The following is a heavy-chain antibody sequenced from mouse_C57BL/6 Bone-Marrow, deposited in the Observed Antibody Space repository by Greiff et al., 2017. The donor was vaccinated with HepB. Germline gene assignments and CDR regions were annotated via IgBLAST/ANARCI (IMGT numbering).Heavy chain of an antibody. D-gene: IGHD1-1*01. J-gene: IGHJ4*01. V-gene: IGHV5-12*01. CDR2: ISNGGGST. Sequence: EVQGVESGGGLVQPGGSLKLSCAASGFTFSDYYMYWVRQTPEKRLEWVAYISNGGGSTYYPDTVKGRFTISRDNAKNTLYLQMSRLKSEDTAMYYCARHVDGNHYYAMDYWGQGTSVTVSS. CDR3: ARHVDGNHYYAMDY. CDR1: GFTFSDYY.